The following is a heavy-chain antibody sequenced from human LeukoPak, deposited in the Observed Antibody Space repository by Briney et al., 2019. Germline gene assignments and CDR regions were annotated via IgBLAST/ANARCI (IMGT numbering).Heavy chain of an antibody. J-gene: IGHJ4*02. CDR2: ISGSGGTI. D-gene: IGHD2-2*01. Sequence: GGSLRLSCAASGFTFSSYEMNWVRQAPGKGLEWVAYISGSGGTIYYAESVKGRFTVSRDNAKNSLYLEMNSLRAEDTALYYCARDGPFYCSSTSCLDHWGQGTLVTVSS. V-gene: IGHV3-48*03. CDR1: GFTFSSYE. CDR3: ARDGPFYCSSTSCLDH.